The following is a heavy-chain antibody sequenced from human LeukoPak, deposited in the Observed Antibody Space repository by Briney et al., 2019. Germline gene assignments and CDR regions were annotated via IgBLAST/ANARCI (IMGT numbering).Heavy chain of an antibody. J-gene: IGHJ3*02. D-gene: IGHD1-14*01. CDR3: ARRRRGSPQFRLMQYPGKKPCAFDI. V-gene: IGHV4-34*01. CDR1: GGSFSGYY. Sequence: PSETLSLTCAVYGGSFSGYYWSWIRQPPGKGLEWIGEINHSGSTNYNPSLKSRVTISVDTSKNQFSLKLSSVTAADTAVYYCARRRRGSPQFRLMQYPGKKPCAFDIWGQGTMVTVSS. CDR2: INHSGST.